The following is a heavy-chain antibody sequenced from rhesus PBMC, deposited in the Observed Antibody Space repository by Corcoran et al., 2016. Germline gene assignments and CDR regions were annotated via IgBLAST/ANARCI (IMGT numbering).Heavy chain of an antibody. V-gene: IGHV3S5*01. Sequence: EVQLVETGGGLVQPGGSLKLSCAASGFTFSSYGMSWVRQAPGKGLEWVSAINSGGGSTYYADSVKGRFTISRDNSKNTLSLQMNSLRAEDTAVYYCAKDSLYGGAVDYWGQGVLVTVSS. CDR3: AKDSLYGGAVDY. D-gene: IGHD4-29*01. J-gene: IGHJ4*01. CDR2: INSGGGST. CDR1: GFTFSSYG.